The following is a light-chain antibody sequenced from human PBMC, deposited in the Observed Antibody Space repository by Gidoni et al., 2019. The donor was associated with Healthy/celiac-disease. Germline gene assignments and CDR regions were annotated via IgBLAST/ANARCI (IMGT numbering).Light chain of an antibody. CDR3: QQYDNRPPQRLSIT. J-gene: IGKJ5*01. CDR2: DAP. Sequence: DIQMTQSPSSLSASVGDRVTITCQASQDISNYLNWYQQKPGKAPKLLIYDAPNLETGVPSRFSGSGSGTDFTFTISSLQPEDIATYYCQQYDNRPPQRLSITFGQGTRLEIK. CDR1: QDISNY. V-gene: IGKV1-33*01.